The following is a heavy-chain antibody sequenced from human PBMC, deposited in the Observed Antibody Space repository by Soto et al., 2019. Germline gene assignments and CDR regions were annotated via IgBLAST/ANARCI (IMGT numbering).Heavy chain of an antibody. J-gene: IGHJ4*02. D-gene: IGHD3-22*01. Sequence: PSETLSLTCTVSGGSISSYYWSWIRQPPGNGLEWIGYIYYSGSTNYNPSLKSRVTISVDTSKIQFSLKLSSVTAADTAVYYCARASDDSSGYYYSFDYWGQGTLVTVSS. V-gene: IGHV4-59*01. CDR3: ARASDDSSGYYYSFDY. CDR2: IYYSGST. CDR1: GGSISSYY.